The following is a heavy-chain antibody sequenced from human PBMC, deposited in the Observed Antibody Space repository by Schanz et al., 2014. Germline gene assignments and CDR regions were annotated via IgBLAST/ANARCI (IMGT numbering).Heavy chain of an antibody. CDR1: GYTFSTYA. CDR3: VRDRAPYTSRWYRSFGS. V-gene: IGHV7-4-1*02. CDR2: INTITGNP. J-gene: IGHJ5*02. D-gene: IGHD6-13*01. Sequence: QVQLVQSGSELKKPGASVKVSCKASGYTFSTYAMNWVRQAPGQGPEWLGWINTITGNPIYAQGFTGRFVFSLDTSVSTIFLHITSLQTDDTATYSSVRDRAPYTSRWYRSFGSWGQGTLVTVSS.